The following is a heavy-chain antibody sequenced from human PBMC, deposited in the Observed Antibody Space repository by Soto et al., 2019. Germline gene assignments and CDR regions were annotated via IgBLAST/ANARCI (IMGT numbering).Heavy chain of an antibody. CDR2: INPSGGST. CDR3: AVGPDHYYYYHKAV. Sequence: GASVKVSCKASGYTFTSYYMHWVRQAPGQGLEWMGIINPSGGSTSYAQKFQGRVTMTRVTSTSTVYMELSSLRSYDSSVYYCAVGPDHYYYYHKAVWGKGSTDLVS. V-gene: IGHV1-46*01. J-gene: IGHJ6*03. CDR1: GYTFTSYY.